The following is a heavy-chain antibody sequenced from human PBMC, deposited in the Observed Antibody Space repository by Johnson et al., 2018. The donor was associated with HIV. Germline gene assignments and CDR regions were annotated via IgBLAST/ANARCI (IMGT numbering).Heavy chain of an antibody. V-gene: IGHV3-13*01. CDR1: GFSFSDYD. D-gene: IGHD6-19*01. CDR3: ARGGRSGWSGFLAFDI. J-gene: IGHJ3*02. Sequence: VQLVESGGGLVQPGGSLRLSCAASGFSFSDYDMHWVRQLTGKSLEWVSAIGTAGDTFYPGSVKGRFTISRENPENSLYLQMNSLRAGDTAIYYCARGGRSGWSGFLAFDIWGQGTMVTVSS. CDR2: IGTAGDT.